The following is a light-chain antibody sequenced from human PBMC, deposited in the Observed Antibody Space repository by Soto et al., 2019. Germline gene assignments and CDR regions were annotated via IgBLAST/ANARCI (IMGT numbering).Light chain of an antibody. CDR1: QSITTW. Sequence: DIQMTQSPSTLSASVGDRVVITCRASQSITTWLAWYQQKPAKAPKLLIYDACRLESGVPSRFSGSGSGTDFTLTFSSLQPEDFATFSCQHANSFPSTFAQGTHWIL. J-gene: IGKJ5*01. V-gene: IGKV1-5*01. CDR2: DAC. CDR3: QHANSFPST.